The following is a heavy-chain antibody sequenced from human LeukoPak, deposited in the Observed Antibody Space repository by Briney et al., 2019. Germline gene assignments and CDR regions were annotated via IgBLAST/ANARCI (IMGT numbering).Heavy chain of an antibody. V-gene: IGHV3-23*01. CDR2: ISGSGGSA. CDR3: AKDQGAYDYDY. J-gene: IGHJ4*02. D-gene: IGHD5-12*01. CDR1: GFTFSSYG. Sequence: GGTLRLSCAASGFTFSSYGMSWVRQAPGKGLEWVSAISGSGGSAYYADSVKGRFTISRDKSKNTVSLQMNSLRADDTAVYYCAKDQGAYDYDYWGQGTLVTVSS.